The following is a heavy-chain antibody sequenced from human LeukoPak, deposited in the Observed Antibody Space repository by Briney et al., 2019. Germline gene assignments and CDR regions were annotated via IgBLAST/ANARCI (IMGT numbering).Heavy chain of an antibody. D-gene: IGHD4-17*01. J-gene: IGHJ5*02. CDR1: GFTFSGSV. CDR3: TRIPTGDFDNWFDP. Sequence: GGSLRLSCAASGFTFSGSVIHWVRQASGKGLEWVGRIRSKAKRYATAYAASVQGRFTISRDDSKNTAYLQMNSLRTEDTAVYYCTRIPTGDFDNWFDPWGLGTLVTVSS. V-gene: IGHV3-73*01. CDR2: IRSKAKRYAT.